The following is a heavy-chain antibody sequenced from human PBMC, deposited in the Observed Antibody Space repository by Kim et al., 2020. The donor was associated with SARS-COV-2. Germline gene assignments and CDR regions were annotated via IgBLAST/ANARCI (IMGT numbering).Heavy chain of an antibody. CDR2: IIPIFGTA. CDR1: GGTFSSYA. D-gene: IGHD4-17*01. J-gene: IGHJ6*02. Sequence: SVKVSCKASGGTFSSYAISWVRQAPGQGLEWMGGIIPIFGTANYAQKFQGRVTITADESTSTAYMDLSSLRSEDTAVYYCATGHRAVTTLYYYYGMDVWGQGTTVTVSS. V-gene: IGHV1-69*13. CDR3: ATGHRAVTTLYYYYGMDV.